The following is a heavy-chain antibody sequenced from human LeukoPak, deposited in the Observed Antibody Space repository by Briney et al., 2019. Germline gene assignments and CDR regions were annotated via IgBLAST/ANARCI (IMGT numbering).Heavy chain of an antibody. CDR1: GGTFSSYA. CDR2: IIPIFGTA. V-gene: IGHV1-69*05. J-gene: IGHJ6*03. CDR3: ARAAAVSSGYYNYYYYYMDV. Sequence: GASVKVSCKASGGTFSSYAISWVRQAPGQGLEWMGGIIPIFGTANYAQKFQGRVTITTDESTSTAYTELSSLRSEDTAVYYCARAAAVSSGYYNYYYYYMDVWGKGTTVTVSS. D-gene: IGHD3-22*01.